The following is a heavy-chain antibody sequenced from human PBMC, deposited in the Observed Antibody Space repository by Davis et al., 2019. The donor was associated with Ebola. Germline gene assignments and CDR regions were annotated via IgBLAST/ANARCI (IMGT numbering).Heavy chain of an antibody. CDR1: GFTFSNYW. CDR3: AGSAYSKPV. J-gene: IGHJ4*02. CDR2: IGQDGQTS. Sequence: PGSSLKISCVTSGFTFSNYWMHWVRQVPGQGLVWVSRIGQDGQTSYADFVKGRFTISRDNAQNTLSLQMNSLRVDDTAVYYCAGSAYSKPVWGRGTPVTVS. V-gene: IGHV3-74*03. D-gene: IGHD3-10*01.